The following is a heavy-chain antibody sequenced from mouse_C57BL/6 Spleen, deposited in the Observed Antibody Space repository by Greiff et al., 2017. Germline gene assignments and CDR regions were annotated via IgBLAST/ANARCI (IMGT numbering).Heavy chain of an antibody. V-gene: IGHV1-5*01. D-gene: IGHD1-1*01. CDR2: IYPGNSDT. Sequence: VQLQQSGTVLARPGASVKMSCKTSGYTFTSYWMHWVKQRPGQGLEWIRAIYPGNSDTSYNQKFKGKAKLTAVTSASTAYMELSSLTNEDSAVYYCTRVDYYGSGGFAYWGQGTLVTVSA. CDR1: GYTFTSYW. J-gene: IGHJ3*01. CDR3: TRVDYYGSGGFAY.